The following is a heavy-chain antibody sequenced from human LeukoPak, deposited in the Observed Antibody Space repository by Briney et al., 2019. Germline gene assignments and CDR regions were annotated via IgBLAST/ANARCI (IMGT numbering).Heavy chain of an antibody. V-gene: IGHV3-23*01. CDR2: ISGSGGST. CDR1: GFTFSSYA. Sequence: PGGSLRLSCAASGFTFSSYAMSWGRQAPGKGLEWVSAISGSGGSTYYADSGKGRVTISRDNSKNTLCLQMNSLRAEDTAVYYCAKVERCCYRDTAMVFFDYWGQGTLVTVSS. D-gene: IGHD5-18*01. J-gene: IGHJ4*02. CDR3: AKVERCCYRDTAMVFFDY.